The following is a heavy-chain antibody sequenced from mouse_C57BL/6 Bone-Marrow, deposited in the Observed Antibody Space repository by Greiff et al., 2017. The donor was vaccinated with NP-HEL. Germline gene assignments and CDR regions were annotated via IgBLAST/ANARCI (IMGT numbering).Heavy chain of an antibody. Sequence: QVQLQQPGAELVKPGASVKLSCKASGYTFTSYWMQWVKQRPGQGLEWIGEIDPSDRYTNYNQKFKGKATLTVDTSSSTAYMQLSSLTSEDSAVYYCARESLYGYGFAYWGQGTLVTVSA. CDR3: ARESLYGYGFAY. CDR2: IDPSDRYT. D-gene: IGHD2-2*01. J-gene: IGHJ3*01. CDR1: GYTFTSYW. V-gene: IGHV1-50*01.